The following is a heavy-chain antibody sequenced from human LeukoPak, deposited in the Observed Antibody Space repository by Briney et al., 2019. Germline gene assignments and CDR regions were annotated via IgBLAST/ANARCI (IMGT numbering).Heavy chain of an antibody. D-gene: IGHD3-3*01. CDR2: INPNSGGT. CDR3: ARLASKGPFGY. Sequence: GASVKVSCKASGYTFTGYYMHWVRQAPGQGLEWMGWINPNSGGTNYAQKFQGWVTMTRDTSISTAYMELSRLRSEDTAMYYCARLASKGPFGYWGQGTLVTVSS. CDR1: GYTFTGYY. V-gene: IGHV1-2*04. J-gene: IGHJ4*02.